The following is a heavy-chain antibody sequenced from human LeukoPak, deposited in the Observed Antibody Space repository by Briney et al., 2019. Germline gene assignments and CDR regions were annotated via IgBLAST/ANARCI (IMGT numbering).Heavy chain of an antibody. CDR3: AREMDAHPRIVV. J-gene: IGHJ1*01. V-gene: IGHV4-31*11. CDR2: INYSGST. D-gene: IGHD2-21*01. Sequence: SETLSLTCAVSGGSISSGGYRWTWIRQYPGKGLEWIGYINYSGSTYYNPSLKSRVIVSVDTSKNQFSLNLNSVTAADTAVYYCAREMDAHPRIVVWGQGTLVTVSS. CDR1: GGSISSGGYR.